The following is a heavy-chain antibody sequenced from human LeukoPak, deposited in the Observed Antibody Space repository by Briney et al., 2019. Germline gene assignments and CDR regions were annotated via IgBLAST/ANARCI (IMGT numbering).Heavy chain of an antibody. CDR3: ARDSSTGDGMDV. J-gene: IGHJ6*02. V-gene: IGHV3-30*02. CDR1: GFIFSSYG. Sequence: GGSLRLSCAASGFIFSSYGMHWVRQGPGKGLEWVAFIQYDGGNEYYADSVKGRLTISRDNSKNTLYLQMNSLRSEDTAVYYCARDSSTGDGMDVWGQGTTVTVSS. CDR2: IQYDGGNE. D-gene: IGHD6-13*01.